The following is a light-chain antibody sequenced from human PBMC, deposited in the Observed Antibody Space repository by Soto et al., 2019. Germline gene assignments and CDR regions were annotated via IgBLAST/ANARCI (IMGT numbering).Light chain of an antibody. CDR2: IAS. V-gene: IGKV3-20*01. Sequence: PGERATLSCRATHSITSNYLAWYQQKPGQAPRLLIYIASRRATGIPDRISGSGSGTDFTLTISRLEPEDSAVYYCQQYGTSPWTFGQGTKVEIK. CDR3: QQYGTSPWT. CDR1: HSITSNY. J-gene: IGKJ1*01.